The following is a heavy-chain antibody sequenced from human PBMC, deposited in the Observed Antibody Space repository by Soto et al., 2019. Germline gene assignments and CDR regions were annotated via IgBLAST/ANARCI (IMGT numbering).Heavy chain of an antibody. J-gene: IGHJ3*02. D-gene: IGHD3-16*02. CDR2: IYWDGDN. CDR1: GFSLTTRGVG. V-gene: IGHV2-5*02. CDR3: AHVVITYGGVIGEDAFDI. Sequence: QITLKESGPTLVQPTQTLTLTCSFSGFSLTTRGVGVGWIRQPPGEALEWLAVIYWDGDNRYSPSLRSRLTITKDTSKNQVVLLMTNMAPVDTATYFCAHVVITYGGVIGEDAFDIWGQGTLVTVSS.